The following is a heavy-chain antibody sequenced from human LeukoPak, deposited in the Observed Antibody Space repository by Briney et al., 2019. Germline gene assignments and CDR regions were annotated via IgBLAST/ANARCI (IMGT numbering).Heavy chain of an antibody. CDR3: AKDQSEIGKMDV. CDR2: ISGSGGST. CDR1: GFTFSSYA. J-gene: IGHJ6*04. D-gene: IGHD5-24*01. Sequence: SGGSLRLSCAASGFTFSSYAMSWVRQAPGKGLEWVSAISGSGGSTYYANSVKGRFTISRDNSKNTLYLQMNSLRAEDTAVYYCAKDQSEIGKMDVWGKGTTVTVSS. V-gene: IGHV3-23*01.